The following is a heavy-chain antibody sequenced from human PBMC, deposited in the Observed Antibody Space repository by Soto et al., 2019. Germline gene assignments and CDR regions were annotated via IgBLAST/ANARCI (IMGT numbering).Heavy chain of an antibody. J-gene: IGHJ5*02. CDR3: ARGYCSGGSCSNWFDP. Sequence: QVQLVQSGAEVKKPGASVKVSCKASGSTFTSYGISWVRQAPGQGLEWMGWISAYNGNTNYAQKLKGRVTMTTDTSTSTAYMELRSLRSVDTAVYYCARGYCSGGSCSNWFDPWCQGTLVTVSS. D-gene: IGHD2-15*01. V-gene: IGHV1-18*01. CDR1: GSTFTSYG. CDR2: ISAYNGNT.